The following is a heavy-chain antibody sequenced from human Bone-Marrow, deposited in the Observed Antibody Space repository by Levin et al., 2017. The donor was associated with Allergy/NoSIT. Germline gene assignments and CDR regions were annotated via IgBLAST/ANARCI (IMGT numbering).Heavy chain of an antibody. V-gene: IGHV3-74*01. D-gene: IGHD2-15*01. CDR3: ARDQGSGIGGVPDC. J-gene: IGHJ4*02. CDR1: GFTFTSYW. CDR2: INSDGSST. Sequence: PGGSLRLSCAASGFTFTSYWMHWVRQAPGKGLVWVSRINSDGSSTTYADSVKGRFTISRDNAKNTLHLQMNSLRAEDTAVYYCARDQGSGIGGVPDCWGQGTLVTVSS.